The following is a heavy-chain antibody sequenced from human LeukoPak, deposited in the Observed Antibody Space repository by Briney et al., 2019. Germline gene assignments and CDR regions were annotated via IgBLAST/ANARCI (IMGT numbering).Heavy chain of an antibody. CDR1: AYTFTSYD. CDR3: ARAEMYYYYMDV. Sequence: ASVKVSCKASAYTFTSYDINWARQATGQGLDRMGWMNPNSGNTGYAQKFQGRVTMTRNTSISTAYMELSSLRSEDTAVYYCARAEMYYYYMDVWGKGTTVTMSS. V-gene: IGHV1-8*01. J-gene: IGHJ6*03. CDR2: MNPNSGNT.